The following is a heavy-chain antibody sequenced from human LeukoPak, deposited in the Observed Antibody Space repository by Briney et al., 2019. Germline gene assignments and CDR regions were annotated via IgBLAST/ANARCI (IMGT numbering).Heavy chain of an antibody. CDR3: ARVHYGSGSSYYYYSYYMDV. CDR1: GYTFTSYG. J-gene: IGHJ6*03. CDR2: ISAYNGNT. V-gene: IGHV1-18*01. Sequence: ASVKVSCKASGYTFTSYGISWVRQAPGQGLEWMGWISAYNGNTKYAQKLQGRVTMTTDTSTSTVYMELRSLRSDDTAVYYCARVHYGSGSSYYYYSYYMDVWGKGTTVTVSS. D-gene: IGHD3-10*01.